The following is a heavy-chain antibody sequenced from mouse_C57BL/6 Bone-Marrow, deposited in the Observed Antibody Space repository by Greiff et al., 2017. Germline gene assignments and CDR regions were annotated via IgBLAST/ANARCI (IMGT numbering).Heavy chain of an antibody. CDR2: INYDGSST. CDR1: GFTFSDYY. Sequence: EVKLVESEGGLVQPGSSMTLSCTASGFTFSDYYMAWVRQVPEKGLEWVANINYDGSSTYYLDSLKSRFIISRDNAKNILYLQMSSLKSEDTATYYCARGGTKDYFDYWGQGTTLTVSS. CDR3: ARGGTKDYFDY. J-gene: IGHJ2*01. V-gene: IGHV5-16*01. D-gene: IGHD2-14*01.